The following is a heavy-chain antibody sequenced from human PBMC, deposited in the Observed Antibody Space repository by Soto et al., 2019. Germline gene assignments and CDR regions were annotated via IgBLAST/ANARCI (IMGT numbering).Heavy chain of an antibody. D-gene: IGHD6-6*01. Sequence: GGSLRLSCAASGFTFSSYAMHWVRQAPGKGLEWVAVISYDGSNKYYADSVKGRFTISRDNSKNTLYLQMNSLRAKDTAVYYCARDPSRQLVLGAFDIWGQGTMVTVSS. CDR3: ARDPSRQLVLGAFDI. J-gene: IGHJ3*02. CDR2: ISYDGSNK. CDR1: GFTFSSYA. V-gene: IGHV3-30-3*01.